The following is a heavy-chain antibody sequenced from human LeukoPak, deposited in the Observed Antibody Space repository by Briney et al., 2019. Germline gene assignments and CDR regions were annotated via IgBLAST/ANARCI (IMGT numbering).Heavy chain of an antibody. Sequence: PGRSLRLSCAASGFTFSSYGMHWVRQAPGKGLEWVAVIWYDGSNKYYADSVKGRFTISRDNSKNTLYLQMNSLRAEDTAVYYCASGFSSSWYGGLDYWGQGTLVTVSS. J-gene: IGHJ4*02. V-gene: IGHV3-33*01. CDR1: GFTFSSYG. D-gene: IGHD6-13*01. CDR3: ASGFSSSWYGGLDY. CDR2: IWYDGSNK.